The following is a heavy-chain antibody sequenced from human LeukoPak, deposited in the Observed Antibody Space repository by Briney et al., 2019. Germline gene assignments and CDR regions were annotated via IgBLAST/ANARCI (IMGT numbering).Heavy chain of an antibody. CDR2: INPNSGGT. CDR3: ARDRGPMITFGGVISWFDP. Sequence: ASVKVSCKASGYTFTGYYMHWVRQAPGQGLEWMGRINPNSGGTNYAQKFQGRVTMTRDTSISTAYMELSRLRSDDTAVYYWARDRGPMITFGGVISWFDPWGQGTLVTVTS. V-gene: IGHV1-2*06. CDR1: GYTFTGYY. J-gene: IGHJ5*02. D-gene: IGHD3-16*01.